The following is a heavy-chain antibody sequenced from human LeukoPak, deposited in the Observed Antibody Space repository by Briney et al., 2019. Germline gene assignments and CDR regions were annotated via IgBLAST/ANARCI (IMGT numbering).Heavy chain of an antibody. D-gene: IGHD6-6*01. CDR3: TTSIAARPPND. V-gene: IGHV3-15*01. CDR1: GFTFSNAW. J-gene: IGHJ4*02. Sequence: GGSLRPSCAASGFTFSNAWMSWVRQAPGKGLEWVGRIKSKTDGGTTDYAAPVKGRFTISRDDSKNTLYLQMNSLKTEDTAVYYCTTSIAARPPNDWGQGTLVTVSS. CDR2: IKSKTDGGTT.